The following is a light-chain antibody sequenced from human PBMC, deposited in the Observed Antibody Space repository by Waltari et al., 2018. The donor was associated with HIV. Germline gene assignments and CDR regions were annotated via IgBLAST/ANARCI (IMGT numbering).Light chain of an antibody. J-gene: IGKJ2*01. Sequence: EIVLTQSPATLSLSPGERATLSCRASQSVSIYLAWYQQKPGQPPRLLIYDASNRATAIPARFSGSGSVTDYTLTSSSLGPEDFAVYYCQQRSRWPPAYTFGQGTKLEIK. CDR2: DAS. CDR3: QQRSRWPPAYT. V-gene: IGKV3-11*01. CDR1: QSVSIY.